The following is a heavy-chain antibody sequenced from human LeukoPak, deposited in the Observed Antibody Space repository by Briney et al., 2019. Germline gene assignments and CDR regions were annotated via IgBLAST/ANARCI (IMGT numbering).Heavy chain of an antibody. V-gene: IGHV4-30-4*01. J-gene: IGHJ2*01. CDR2: IYYSGST. CDR1: GGSFSGYY. Sequence: PSETLSLTCAVYGGSFSGYYWSWIRQPPGKGLEWIGYIYYSGSTYYNPSLKSRVTISVDTSKNQFSLKLSSVTAADTAVYYCARAPGNWYFDLWGRGTLVTVSS. CDR3: ARAPGNWYFDL.